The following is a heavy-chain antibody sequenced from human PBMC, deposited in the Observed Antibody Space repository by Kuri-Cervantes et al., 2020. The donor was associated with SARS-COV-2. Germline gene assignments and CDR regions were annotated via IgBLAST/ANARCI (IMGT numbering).Heavy chain of an antibody. D-gene: IGHD1-1*01. V-gene: IGHV1-2*02. CDR1: GYTFTSYD. CDR2: INPNSGGT. Sequence: ASVKVSCKASGYTFTSYDINWVRQAPGQGLEWMGWINPNSGGTNYAQKFQGRVTMTRDTSISTAYMELSRLRSDDTAVYYCASGGQLPYYYYYYYMDVWGKGTTVTVSS. J-gene: IGHJ6*03. CDR3: ASGGQLPYYYYYYYMDV.